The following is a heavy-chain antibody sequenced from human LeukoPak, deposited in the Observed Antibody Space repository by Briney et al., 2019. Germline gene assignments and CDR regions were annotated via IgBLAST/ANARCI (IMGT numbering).Heavy chain of an antibody. CDR3: TTDPIFRVVIPTRFIED. CDR2: IKRKTDGGTT. Sequence: PGGSLRLSCAASGFTFSSYAMSWVRQAPGTGLEWVGRIKRKTDGGTTDYAAPVKGRFTISRDDSKNTLYLQMNSLKTEDTAVYYCTTDPIFRVVIPTRFIEDWGQGTLVTVSS. CDR1: GFTFSSYA. D-gene: IGHD3-22*01. J-gene: IGHJ4*02. V-gene: IGHV3-15*01.